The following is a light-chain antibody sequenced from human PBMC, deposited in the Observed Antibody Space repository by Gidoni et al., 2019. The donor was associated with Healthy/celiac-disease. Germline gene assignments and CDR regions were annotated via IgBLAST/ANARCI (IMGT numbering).Light chain of an antibody. Sequence: DGVMTQSPLSLHVTLGQPDSISCRYSQSLVQSDGNTYLNWFKQSPGHSPMRPLYKVSNRDSWVPDIFSGSGSVTDFQLKISRVEAEDVVVSYCIQGTHWPRTCGQGTKVEIK. CDR1: QSLVQSDGNTY. V-gene: IGKV2-30*02. CDR3: IQGTHWPRT. CDR2: KVS. J-gene: IGKJ1*01.